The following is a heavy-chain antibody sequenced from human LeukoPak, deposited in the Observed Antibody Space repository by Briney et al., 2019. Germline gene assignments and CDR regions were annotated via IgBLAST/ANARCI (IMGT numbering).Heavy chain of an antibody. V-gene: IGHV3-7*01. J-gene: IGHJ5*02. CDR3: ARDTGERSSEVSWFDP. D-gene: IGHD3-10*01. CDR1: GFTFSSYW. CDR2: IKQDGSEK. Sequence: GGSLRLSCAASGFTFSSYWMSWVRQAPGKGLEWVANIKQDGSEKYYVDSVKGRFTISRDNVKNSLYLQMNSLRAEDTAVYYCARDTGERSSEVSWFDPWGQGTLVTVSS.